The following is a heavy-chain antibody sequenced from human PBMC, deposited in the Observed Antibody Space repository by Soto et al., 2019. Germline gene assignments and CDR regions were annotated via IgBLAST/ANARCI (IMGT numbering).Heavy chain of an antibody. V-gene: IGHV3-30-3*01. CDR1: GFTFSSYA. J-gene: IGHJ4*02. Sequence: ESGGGVVQPGRSLRLSCAASGFTFSSYAMHWVRQAPGKGLEWVAVISYDGSNKYYADSVKGRFTISRDNSKNTLYLQMNSLRAEDTAVYYCAKSSYSGSYFVYWGQGTLVTVSS. D-gene: IGHD1-26*01. CDR2: ISYDGSNK. CDR3: AKSSYSGSYFVY.